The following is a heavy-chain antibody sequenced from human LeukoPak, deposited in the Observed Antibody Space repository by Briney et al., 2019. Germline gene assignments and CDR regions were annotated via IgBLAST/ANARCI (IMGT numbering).Heavy chain of an antibody. Sequence: GGSLRLSCAASGFTFDDYAMHRVRQAPGKGLEWVSGISWNSGSIGYADSVKGRFTISRDNAKNSLYLQMNSLRAEDTALYYCAKAYYRGYSYGAPDYWGQGTLVTVSS. CDR1: GFTFDDYA. CDR2: ISWNSGSI. J-gene: IGHJ4*02. V-gene: IGHV3-9*01. CDR3: AKAYYRGYSYGAPDY. D-gene: IGHD5-18*01.